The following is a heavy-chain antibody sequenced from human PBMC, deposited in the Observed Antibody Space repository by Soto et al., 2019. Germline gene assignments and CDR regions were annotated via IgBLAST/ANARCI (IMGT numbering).Heavy chain of an antibody. J-gene: IGHJ4*02. CDR3: ARHPASYYDSSGYYHYYFDY. V-gene: IGHV1-69*13. CDR1: GGTFSSYA. Sequence: SVKVSCKASGGTFSSYAISWVRQAPGQGLEWMGGIIPIFGTANYAQKFQGRVTITADESTSTAYMELSSLRSEDTAVYYCARHPASYYDSSGYYHYYFDYCGQGTMVTVYS. CDR2: IIPIFGTA. D-gene: IGHD3-22*01.